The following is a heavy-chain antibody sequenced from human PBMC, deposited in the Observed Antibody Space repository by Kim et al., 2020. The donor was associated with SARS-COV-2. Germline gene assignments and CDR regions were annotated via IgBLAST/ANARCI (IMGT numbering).Heavy chain of an antibody. CDR2: R. J-gene: IGHJ4*02. Sequence: RYYADSVKGRFTISRDKSKNTLYLQMNSLRAEDTAVYYCAKGADSGGFDYWGQGTPVTVSS. V-gene: IGHV3-23*01. CDR3: AKGADSGGFDY. D-gene: IGHD2-21*01.